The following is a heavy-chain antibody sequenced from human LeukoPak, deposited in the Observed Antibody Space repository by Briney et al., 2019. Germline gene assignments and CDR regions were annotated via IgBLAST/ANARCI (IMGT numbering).Heavy chain of an antibody. CDR2: ISGNGGST. J-gene: IGHJ4*02. V-gene: IGHV3-23*01. CDR1: GFTFSSYT. CDR3: ASRGSGSYPHDY. D-gene: IGHD3-10*01. Sequence: GGPLRLSCAASGFTFSSYTMSWVRQAPGKGLEGVSAISGNGGSTYYADSVKGRFTTSRDNSKNTLYLQMNSLRAEDTAVYYCASRGSGSYPHDYWGQGTLVTVSS.